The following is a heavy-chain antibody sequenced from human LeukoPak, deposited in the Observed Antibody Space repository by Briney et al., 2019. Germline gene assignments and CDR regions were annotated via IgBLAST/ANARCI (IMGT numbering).Heavy chain of an antibody. CDR3: VTRMTTVTTDDY. V-gene: IGHV3-53*04. CDR2: ISSSGST. CDR1: GFTVSSNY. Sequence: GGSLRLSCAASGFTVSSNYMTWVRQAPGKGLEWVSVISSSGSTYYADSVKGRFTTSRHNSRNTLFLQMNSLRGEDTAVYYCVTRMTTVTTDDYWGQGTLVTVSA. J-gene: IGHJ4*02. D-gene: IGHD4-17*01.